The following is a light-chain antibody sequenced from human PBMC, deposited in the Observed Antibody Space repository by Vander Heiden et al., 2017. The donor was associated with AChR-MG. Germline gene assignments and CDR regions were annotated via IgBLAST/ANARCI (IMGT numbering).Light chain of an antibody. V-gene: IGKV3-20*01. CDR1: QSVNSNY. J-gene: IGKJ1*01. CDR3: QQYVISPQT. Sequence: EIVLTQSPGTLSLSPGERATLSCRASQSVNSNYLAWYQQKPGQAPRRLIYGASGRATGIPDRFSGSGSGTDFTLTISRLEPEDFAVYYCQQYVISPQTFGQGTKVEIK. CDR2: GAS.